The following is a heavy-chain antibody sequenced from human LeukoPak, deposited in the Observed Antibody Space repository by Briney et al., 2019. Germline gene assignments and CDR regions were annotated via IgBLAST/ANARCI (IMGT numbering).Heavy chain of an antibody. CDR2: IYHSGST. J-gene: IGHJ4*02. Sequence: KTSETVSLTCTVSGDSISSYYWSWIRQPPGKGLEWIGYIYHSGSTNYNPSLKSRVTISADTSKDQFSLKLASVTAADTAVYYCATGYSSTWYYFDYWGQGTLVTVSS. CDR1: GDSISSYY. CDR3: ATGYSSTWYYFDY. V-gene: IGHV4-59*01. D-gene: IGHD6-13*01.